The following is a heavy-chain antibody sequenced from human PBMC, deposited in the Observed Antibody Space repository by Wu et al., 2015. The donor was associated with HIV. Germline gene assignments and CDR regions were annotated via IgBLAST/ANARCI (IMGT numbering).Heavy chain of an antibody. CDR3: ARVFEDSSGYYSWFDP. J-gene: IGHJ5*02. CDR1: GYTFITHA. V-gene: IGHV1-18*01. D-gene: IGHD3-22*01. Sequence: QVQLVQSGGDVKKSGASVKVSCKASGYTFITHAITWVRQAPGQRPEWMGWITTHNGYTKYAQKFQDRLSLTTDTSATTVYMELRSLRSDDTAVYYCARVFEDSSGYYSWFDPSGPGNPRSPSPQ. CDR2: ITTHNGYT.